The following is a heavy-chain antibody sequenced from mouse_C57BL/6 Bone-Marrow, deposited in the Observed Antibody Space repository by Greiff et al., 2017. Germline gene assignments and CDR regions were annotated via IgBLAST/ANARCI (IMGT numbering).Heavy chain of an antibody. V-gene: IGHV1-26*01. CDR2: INPNNGGT. D-gene: IGHD4-1*01. CDR3: ASLNCHCDI. J-gene: IGHJ1*03. CDR1: GYTFTDYY. Sequence: EVKLQQSGPELVKPGASVKISCKASGYTFTDYYMNWVKQSHGKSLEWIGDINPNNGGTSYNLKFKGKATLTVDKSSCTAYMELRSLTSEESEVYYCASLNCHCDIWGTGTTVTVAS.